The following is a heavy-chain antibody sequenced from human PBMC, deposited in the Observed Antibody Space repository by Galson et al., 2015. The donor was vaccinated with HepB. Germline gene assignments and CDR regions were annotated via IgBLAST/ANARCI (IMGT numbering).Heavy chain of an antibody. CDR2: INTNTGNP. J-gene: IGHJ3*02. CDR1: GYTFTSYA. V-gene: IGHV7-4-1*02. CDR3: ARGNTFGIAAAGTQLDAFDI. Sequence: SVKVSCKASGYTFTSYAMNWVRQAPGQGLEWMGWINTNTGNPTYAQGFTGRFAFSLDTSVSTAYLQISSLKAEDTAVYYCARGNTFGIAAAGTQLDAFDIWGQGTMVTVSS. D-gene: IGHD6-13*01.